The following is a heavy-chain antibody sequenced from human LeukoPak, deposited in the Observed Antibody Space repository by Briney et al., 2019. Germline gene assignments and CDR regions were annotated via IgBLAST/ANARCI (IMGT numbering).Heavy chain of an antibody. CDR2: IYYSGST. CDR3: ARNGDYYDSSGYYDY. D-gene: IGHD3-22*01. V-gene: IGHV4-39*01. CDR1: GASISSTTYY. J-gene: IGHJ4*02. Sequence: SETLSLTCTVSGASISSTTYYWGWIRQPPRKGLEWIASIYYSGSTYYNPSLKSRVTISVDTSKNQFSLKLSSVTAADTAVYYCARNGDYYDSSGYYDYWGQGTLVTVSS.